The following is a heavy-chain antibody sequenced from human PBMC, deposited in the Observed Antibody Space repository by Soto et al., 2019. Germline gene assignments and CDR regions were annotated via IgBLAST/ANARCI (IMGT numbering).Heavy chain of an antibody. V-gene: IGHV4-59*08. CDR1: GGSLNNYY. D-gene: IGHD2-21*01. J-gene: IGHJ4*02. Sequence: SETLSLTCTVSGGSLNNYYWSWIRQPPGKGLEWIGYIFYSGNTIYNPSLKSRVTISVDTSKNQFSLKLSSVTAVDTAVYYCVRHRGTAYPYFDYWGQGTLVTVSS. CDR3: VRHRGTAYPYFDY. CDR2: IFYSGNT.